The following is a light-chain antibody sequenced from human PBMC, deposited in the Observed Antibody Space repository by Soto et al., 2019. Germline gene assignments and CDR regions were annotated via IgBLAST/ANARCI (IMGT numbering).Light chain of an antibody. CDR2: AAS. V-gene: IGKV1-39*01. Sequence: DIQMTQSPSSVSASIGDSVTIXXRASQTLNNYLTWFQQKPGKAPKVXIYAASTLQSGVPSRFSGSGSGAEFTLTISSLQPEDFATYYCQQSFSPLLTFGGGTKVDIK. J-gene: IGKJ4*01. CDR3: QQSFSPLLT. CDR1: QTLNNY.